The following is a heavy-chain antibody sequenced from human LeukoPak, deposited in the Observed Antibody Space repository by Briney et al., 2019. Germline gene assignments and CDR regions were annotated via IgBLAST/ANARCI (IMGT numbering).Heavy chain of an antibody. V-gene: IGHV4-59*01. CDR2: IYYSGTT. CDR3: ARGVYIAAAQYGY. Sequence: SETLSLTCTVSGGSISSYYWSWIRQPPGKGLEWIGYIYYSGTTNYNPSLKSRVTISVDTSKNQFSLKLSSVTAADTAVYYCARGVYIAAAQYGYWGQGTLVSVSS. CDR1: GGSISSYY. J-gene: IGHJ4*02. D-gene: IGHD6-13*01.